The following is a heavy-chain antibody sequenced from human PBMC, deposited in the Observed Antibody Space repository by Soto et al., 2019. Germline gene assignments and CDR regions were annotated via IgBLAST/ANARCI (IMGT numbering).Heavy chain of an antibody. CDR3: AGEVYSSFYYDY. V-gene: IGHV4-31*03. D-gene: IGHD3-22*01. CDR1: GGSISSGGYY. Sequence: PPETLPLTCTVSGGSISSGGYYWSWIRQHPGKGLEWIGYIYYSGSTYYNPSLKSRVTISVDTSKNQFSLKLSSVPAADTAVYYCAGEVYSSFYYDYWGQGTLVTVSS. J-gene: IGHJ4*02. CDR2: IYYSGST.